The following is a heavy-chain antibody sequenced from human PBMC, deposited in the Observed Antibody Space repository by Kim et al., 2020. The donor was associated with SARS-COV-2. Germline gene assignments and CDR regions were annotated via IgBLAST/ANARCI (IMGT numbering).Heavy chain of an antibody. J-gene: IGHJ4*02. Sequence: GGSLRLSCAASGFTFDDYAMHWVRQAPGKGLEWVSGISWNSGSIGYADSVKGRFTISRDNAKNSLYLQMNSLRAEDTALYYCAKDRDSYFDYWGQGTLVTVSS. CDR3: AKDRDSYFDY. V-gene: IGHV3-9*01. CDR2: ISWNSGSI. CDR1: GFTFDDYA.